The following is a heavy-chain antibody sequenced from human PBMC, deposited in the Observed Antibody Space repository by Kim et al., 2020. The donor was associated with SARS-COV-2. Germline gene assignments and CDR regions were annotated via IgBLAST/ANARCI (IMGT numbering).Heavy chain of an antibody. D-gene: IGHD6-13*01. CDR2: INAGNGNT. J-gene: IGHJ4*02. Sequence: ASVKVSCKASGYTFTSYAMHWVRQAPGQRLEWMGWINAGNGNTKYSQKFQGRVTITRDTSASTAYMELSSLRSEDTAVYYCARDLRLHRHYSSSCGYWGQGTLVTVSS. CDR3: ARDLRLHRHYSSSCGY. V-gene: IGHV1-3*01. CDR1: GYTFTSYA.